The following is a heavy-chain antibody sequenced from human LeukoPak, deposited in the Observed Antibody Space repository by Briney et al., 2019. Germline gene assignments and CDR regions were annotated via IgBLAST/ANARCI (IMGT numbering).Heavy chain of an antibody. Sequence: ASVEVSCKASGYTFTGYYMHWVRQAPGQGLEWMGWINPNSGGTNYAQKFQGRVTMTRDTSISTAYMELSRLRSDDTAVYYCAAWKIAAAGTTYFDYWGQGTLVTVSS. CDR2: INPNSGGT. D-gene: IGHD6-13*01. CDR1: GYTFTGYY. J-gene: IGHJ4*02. V-gene: IGHV1-2*02. CDR3: AAWKIAAAGTTYFDY.